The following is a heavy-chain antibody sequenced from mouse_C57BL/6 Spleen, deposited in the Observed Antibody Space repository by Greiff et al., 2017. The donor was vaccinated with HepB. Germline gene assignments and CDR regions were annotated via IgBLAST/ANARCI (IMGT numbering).Heavy chain of an antibody. V-gene: IGHV1-54*01. CDR2: INPGSGGT. CDR1: GYAFTNYL. J-gene: IGHJ2*01. Sequence: QVQLKESGAELVRPGTSVKVSCKASGYAFTNYLIEWVKQRPGQGLEWIGVINPGSGGTNYNEKFKGKATLTADKSSSTAYMQLSSLTSEDSAVYFCARFTTVVGCDYWGQGTTLTVSS. D-gene: IGHD1-1*01. CDR3: ARFTTVVGCDY.